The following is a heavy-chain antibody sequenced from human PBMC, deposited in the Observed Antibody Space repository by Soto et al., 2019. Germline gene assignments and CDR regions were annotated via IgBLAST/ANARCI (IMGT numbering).Heavy chain of an antibody. V-gene: IGHV3-64D*06. CDR2: ISSNGGST. J-gene: IGHJ4*02. D-gene: IGHD5-18*01. CDR1: GVTCINYA. CDR3: VKILQYSYGLPH. Sequence: PWLSLRLSWSAAGVTCINYAMRWVRQAPGKGLEYVSVISSNGGSTYYADSVKGRFTISRDNSKNTLYLQMSSLRAEDTAVYYCVKILQYSYGLPHWGQGTLVTVS.